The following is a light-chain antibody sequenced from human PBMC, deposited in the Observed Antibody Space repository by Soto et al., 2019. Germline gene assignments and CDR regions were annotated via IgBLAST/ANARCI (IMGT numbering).Light chain of an antibody. J-gene: IGLJ2*01. CDR3: QSYDSSLSVV. V-gene: IGLV1-40*01. CDR2: GNS. Sequence: QSVLTQPPSVSGAPGQRVTNSCTWESPNIGAGYDVHWYQQLPGTAPKLLIYGNSNRPSGVPDRFSGSKSGTSASLAITGLQAEDEADYYCQSYDSSLSVVFGGGTKLTVL. CDR1: SPNIGAGYD.